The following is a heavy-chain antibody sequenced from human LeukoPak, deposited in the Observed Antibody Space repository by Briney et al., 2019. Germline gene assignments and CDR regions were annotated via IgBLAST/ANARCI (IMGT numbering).Heavy chain of an antibody. D-gene: IGHD2-15*01. Sequence: SGGSLRLSCAASGFSFSEYWMSWVRQAPGKGLEWVANINPVGSETYYVDSVKGRFTISRDNAKNSLYLQMNSLRAEDTAVYYCARKVVVAAIYRTSWFDPWGQGTLVTVSS. V-gene: IGHV3-7*03. CDR2: INPVGSET. J-gene: IGHJ5*02. CDR1: GFSFSEYW. CDR3: ARKVVVAAIYRTSWFDP.